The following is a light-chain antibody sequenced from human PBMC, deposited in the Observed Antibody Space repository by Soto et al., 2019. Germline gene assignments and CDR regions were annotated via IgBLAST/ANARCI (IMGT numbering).Light chain of an antibody. CDR3: QQYNNWPPYT. Sequence: EILTTQSPATLSVSPGERATLSCRASKSVSSNLAWYQQKPGQAPRLLIYGASTRATGIPARFSGSGSGTEFTLTISSLQSEDFAVYYCQQYNNWPPYTFGQGTKLEIK. V-gene: IGKV3-15*01. J-gene: IGKJ2*01. CDR1: KSVSSN. CDR2: GAS.